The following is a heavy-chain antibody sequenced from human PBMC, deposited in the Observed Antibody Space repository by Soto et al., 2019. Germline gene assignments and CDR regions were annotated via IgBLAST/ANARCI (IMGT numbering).Heavy chain of an antibody. CDR2: IYYSGST. D-gene: IGHD6-6*01. CDR1: GGSISSYY. J-gene: IGHJ5*02. Sequence: SETLSLTCTVSGGSISSYYWSWIRQPPGKGLEWIGYIYYSGSTNYNPSLKSRVTISVDTSKNQFSLKLSSVTAADTAVYYCARVVAARPGWFDPWGQGTMVTVSS. CDR3: ARVVAARPGWFDP. V-gene: IGHV4-59*01.